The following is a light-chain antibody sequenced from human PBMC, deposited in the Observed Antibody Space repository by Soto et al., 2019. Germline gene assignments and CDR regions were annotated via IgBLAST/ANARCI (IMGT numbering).Light chain of an antibody. J-gene: IGKJ5*01. CDR3: QQSYSTLSIS. CDR1: ESIGRH. CDR2: AAS. Sequence: DIQMTQSPSSLSASVGDRVTITCRARESIGRHLNWYQQQPGKAPNLLIYAASTLQNGVPSRFSGSRSGTDFTLTISSLQPEDFVTYYCQQSYSTLSISFGQGTRLEIK. V-gene: IGKV1-39*01.